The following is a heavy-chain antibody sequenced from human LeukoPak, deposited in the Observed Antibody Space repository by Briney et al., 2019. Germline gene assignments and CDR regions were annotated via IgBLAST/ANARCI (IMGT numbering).Heavy chain of an antibody. Sequence: PVGSLRLSCAASGFTFSNAWMSWVRQAPGKGLEWVGRIKSKTDGGTTDYAAPVKGRFTISRDDSKNTLYLQMNSLKTEDTAVYYCTTAVPRYGGNSRRLEFDYWGQGTLVTVSS. D-gene: IGHD4-23*01. CDR2: IKSKTDGGTT. V-gene: IGHV3-15*01. CDR3: TTAVPRYGGNSRRLEFDY. J-gene: IGHJ4*02. CDR1: GFTFSNAW.